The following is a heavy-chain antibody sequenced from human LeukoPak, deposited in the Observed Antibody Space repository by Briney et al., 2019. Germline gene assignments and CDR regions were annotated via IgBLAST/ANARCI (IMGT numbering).Heavy chain of an antibody. Sequence: SQTLSLTCAISGDSVSSNSAAWNWIRQSPSRGLEWLGRTYYRSKWYNDYAVSVKSRITINPDTSKNQFPLQLNSVTPEDTAVSYCAREAGSRNKSPNYFDYWGQGTLVTVSS. J-gene: IGHJ4*02. V-gene: IGHV6-1*01. D-gene: IGHD6-19*01. CDR1: GDSVSSNSAA. CDR2: TYYRSKWYN. CDR3: AREAGSRNKSPNYFDY.